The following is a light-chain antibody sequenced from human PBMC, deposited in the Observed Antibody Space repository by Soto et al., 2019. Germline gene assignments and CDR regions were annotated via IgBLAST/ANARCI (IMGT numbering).Light chain of an antibody. CDR1: QSVGTN. CDR2: SAS. V-gene: IGKV3-15*01. J-gene: IGKJ4*01. CDR3: QQYRDWAPIT. Sequence: PGERATLSCRASQSVGTNLAWYQQKPGQAPRPLIYSASARATDVPARSSGSGSGTEFTLTISSLQSEDFAVYYCQQYRDWAPITFGGGTKVDIK.